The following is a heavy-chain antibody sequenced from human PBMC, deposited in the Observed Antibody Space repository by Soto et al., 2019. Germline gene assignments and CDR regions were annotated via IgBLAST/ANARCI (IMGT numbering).Heavy chain of an antibody. CDR3: ARLIFSGYCSSTSCYPVFDD. Sequence: SETLSLTCTVSGGSISSYYWSWIRQPPGKGLEWIGYIYYSGSTNYNPSLKSRVTISVDTSKNQFSLKLSSVTAADTAVYYCARLIFSGYCSSTSCYPVFDDWGQGTLVTGSS. CDR2: IYYSGST. V-gene: IGHV4-59*08. J-gene: IGHJ4*02. D-gene: IGHD2-2*03. CDR1: GGSISSYY.